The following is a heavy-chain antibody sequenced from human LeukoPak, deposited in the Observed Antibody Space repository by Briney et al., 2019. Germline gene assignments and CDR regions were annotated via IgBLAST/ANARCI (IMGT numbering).Heavy chain of an antibody. CDR1: GYTFTSYG. J-gene: IGHJ6*02. CDR3: ARTAPTAWIQLWLSSLDYYYGMDV. D-gene: IGHD5-18*01. CDR2: ISAYNGNT. V-gene: IGHV1-18*01. Sequence: ASVKVSFKASGYTFTSYGISWVRQAPGQGLEWMGWISAYNGNTNYAQKLQGRVTMTSDTSTSTAYMELRSLRSDDTAVYYCARTAPTAWIQLWLSSLDYYYGMDVWGQGTTVTVSS.